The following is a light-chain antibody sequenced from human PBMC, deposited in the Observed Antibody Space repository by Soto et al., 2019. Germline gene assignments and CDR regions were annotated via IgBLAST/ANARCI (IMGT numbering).Light chain of an antibody. V-gene: IGKV4-1*01. CDR1: QSVLYSSDNRNY. J-gene: IGKJ1*01. Sequence: DIGMTQSPDSLAVSLGERATINCKSSQSVLYSSDNRNYLAWYQQKPGQPPRLLIHWASTRESGVPDRFRGSGSETDLTLTISSLQAEDLAIYYCQQHSSTPRTFGKGAKVEIK. CDR3: QQHSSTPRT. CDR2: WAS.